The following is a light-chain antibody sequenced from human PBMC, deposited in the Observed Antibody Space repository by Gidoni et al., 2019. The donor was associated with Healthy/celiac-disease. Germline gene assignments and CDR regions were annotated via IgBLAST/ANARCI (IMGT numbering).Light chain of an antibody. CDR2: ENN. J-gene: IGLJ2*01. Sequence: QSVLTQPPSVSAAPAQKVTISRSGSSSNIGNNYVSWYQQLPGTAPKLLIYENNKRPSGIPDRFSGSKSGTSATLGITGRQTGDEADYYCGTWDSSLSAGQFGGGTKLTVL. V-gene: IGLV1-51*02. CDR3: GTWDSSLSAGQ. CDR1: SSNIGNNY.